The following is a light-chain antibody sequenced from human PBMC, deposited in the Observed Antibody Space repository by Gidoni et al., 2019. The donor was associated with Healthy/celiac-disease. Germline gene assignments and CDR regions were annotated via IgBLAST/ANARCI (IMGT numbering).Light chain of an antibody. CDR3: QQYNNWPPWT. CDR2: GAS. Sequence: EIVMTQPPSTLSVSPGERATLSCRARQSVSSNLAWYQQKPGQAPRLLIYGASARATGIPARFSGSGSGTEFTLTISNLQSEDFAVYYCQQYNNWPPWTFGQGTKVEIK. J-gene: IGKJ1*01. V-gene: IGKV3-15*01. CDR1: QSVSSN.